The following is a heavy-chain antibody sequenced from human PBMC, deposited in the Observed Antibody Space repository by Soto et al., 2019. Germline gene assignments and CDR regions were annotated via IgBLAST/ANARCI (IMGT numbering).Heavy chain of an antibody. Sequence: ASVKVSCKASGYTFTSYGISWVRQSPGQGLEWMGWISAYNGNTNYAQKLQGRVTMTTDTSTSTAYMELRSLRSDDTAVYYCARPLRGYYGSSGYYYDTPAFDYWGQGTLVTVSS. CDR3: ARPLRGYYGSSGYYYDTPAFDY. J-gene: IGHJ4*02. D-gene: IGHD3-22*01. V-gene: IGHV1-18*01. CDR1: GYTFTSYG. CDR2: ISAYNGNT.